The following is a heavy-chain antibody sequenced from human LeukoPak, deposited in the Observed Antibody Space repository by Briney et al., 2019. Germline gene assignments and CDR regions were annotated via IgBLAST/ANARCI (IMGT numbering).Heavy chain of an antibody. CDR2: IYTSGST. V-gene: IGHV4-4*09. J-gene: IGHJ6*03. CDR3: ARHGTVTGGYYYYYYMDV. CDR1: GGSISSYY. Sequence: SETLSLTCTVSGGSISSYYWSWIRQPPGKGLEWIGYIYTSGSTNYNPSLKSRVTISVDTSKNQLSLKLSSVTAADTAVYYCARHGTVTGGYYYYYYMDVWGKGTTVTVSS. D-gene: IGHD4-11*01.